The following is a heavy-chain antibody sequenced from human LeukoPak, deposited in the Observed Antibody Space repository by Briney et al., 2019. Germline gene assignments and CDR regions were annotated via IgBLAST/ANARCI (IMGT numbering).Heavy chain of an antibody. V-gene: IGHV3-64*01. D-gene: IGHD2-2*02. CDR2: IISNGGST. J-gene: IGHJ4*02. CDR1: GFTSSSYS. Sequence: GGSLRLSCAASGFTSSSYSMHWVRQAPGKGLEYVSTIISNGGSTYYANSVKDRFIISRDNSKNTLYLQMGSLRAEDMAVYYCARGKGRYPIDYWGQGTLVTVSS. CDR3: ARGKGRYPIDY.